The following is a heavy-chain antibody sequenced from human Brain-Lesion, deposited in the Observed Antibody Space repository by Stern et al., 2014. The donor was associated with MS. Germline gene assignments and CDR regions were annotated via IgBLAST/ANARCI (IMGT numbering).Heavy chain of an antibody. CDR2: VSYGGSNK. CDR1: GFTFGSCA. V-gene: IGHV3-30*18. CDR3: AKDRQYLTYFFDH. Sequence: VQLVESGGGVVQPGGPLRVSCVASGFTFGSCAMHWVRQAPGNGLEWVAGVSYGGSNKYYADSVKGRFTISRDNSQNTLYMQMSSLRPEDTAVYYCAKDRQYLTYFFDHWGQGTLVTVSS. D-gene: IGHD2/OR15-2a*01. J-gene: IGHJ5*02.